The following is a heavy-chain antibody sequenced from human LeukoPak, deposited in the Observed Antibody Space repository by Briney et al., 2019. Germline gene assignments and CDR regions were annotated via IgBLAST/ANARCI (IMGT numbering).Heavy chain of an antibody. V-gene: IGHV4-4*02. CDR3: ASLRGASYYYDSSGYLGY. D-gene: IGHD3-22*01. CDR1: GGSISSSNW. Sequence: KSSGTLSLTCAVSGGSISSSNWWSWVRQPPGKGLEWIGEVYHSGSTNYNPSLKSRLTISVDTSKNQFSLKLNSVTAADTAVYFCASLRGASYYYDSSGYLGYWGQGTLVTVSS. J-gene: IGHJ4*02. CDR2: VYHSGST.